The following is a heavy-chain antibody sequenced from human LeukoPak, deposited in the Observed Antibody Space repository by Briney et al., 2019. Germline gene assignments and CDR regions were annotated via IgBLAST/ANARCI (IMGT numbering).Heavy chain of an antibody. CDR2: ISGSGDSK. CDR1: GFTFSNYF. CDR3: ARTRYCSGATCYSPELFDS. Sequence: PGGSLRLSCATSGFTFSNYFMGWIRQAPGKGLEWVSDISGSGDSKFYADSVRGRFTISRDHAKNSLYLQMSSLRAEDTAVYYCARTRYCSGATCYSPELFDSWGQGTLVTVSS. V-gene: IGHV3-11*01. J-gene: IGHJ4*02. D-gene: IGHD2-15*01.